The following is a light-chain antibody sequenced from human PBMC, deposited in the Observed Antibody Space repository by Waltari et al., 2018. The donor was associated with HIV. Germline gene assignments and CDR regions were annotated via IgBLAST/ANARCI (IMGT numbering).Light chain of an antibody. J-gene: IGLJ3*02. CDR1: SGHSTSA. CDR3: QTWGTGTWV. V-gene: IGLV4-69*01. Sequence: QLVLTQSPSASASLGASVKLTCTLTSGHSTSAIAWHQQQPEKGPRYLMNLNSDGSHNKGDGIPDRFSGSSSGAERYLTISSLQSEDEADYYCQTWGTGTWVFGGGTKLTVL. CDR2: LNSDGSH.